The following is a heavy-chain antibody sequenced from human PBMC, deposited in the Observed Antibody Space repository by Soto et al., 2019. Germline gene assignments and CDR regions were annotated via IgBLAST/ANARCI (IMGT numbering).Heavy chain of an antibody. CDR3: ARDAIAMVRGTKNWFDP. D-gene: IGHD3-10*01. J-gene: IGHJ5*02. V-gene: IGHV3-23*01. CDR1: GFTFSNHA. CDR2: ISGNGIST. Sequence: EVQLLESGGGLVQPGGSLRLSCAASGFTFSNHAMSWVRQAPGKGLEWVSAISGNGISTYYADSVRGRFTISRDNSKNTLYLQMNRLRADDTAVYYCARDAIAMVRGTKNWFDPWGQGTLVTVST.